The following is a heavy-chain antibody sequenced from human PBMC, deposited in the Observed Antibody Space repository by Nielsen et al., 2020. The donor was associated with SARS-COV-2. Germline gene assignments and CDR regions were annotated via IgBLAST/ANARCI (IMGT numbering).Heavy chain of an antibody. CDR3: ASHSDIVLMVYAPFDY. D-gene: IGHD2-8*01. J-gene: IGHJ4*02. CDR1: GGSISSSSYY. V-gene: IGHV4-39*01. Sequence: SETLSLTCTVSGGSISSSSYYWGWIRQPPGKGLEWIGSIYYSGSTYYNPSLKSRVTISVDTPKNQFSLKLSSVTAADTAVYYCASHSDIVLMVYAPFDYWGQGTLVTVSS. CDR2: IYYSGST.